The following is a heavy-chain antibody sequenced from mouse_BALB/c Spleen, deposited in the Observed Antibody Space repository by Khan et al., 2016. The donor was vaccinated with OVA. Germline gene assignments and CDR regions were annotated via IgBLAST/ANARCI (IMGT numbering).Heavy chain of an antibody. CDR3: ARTHER. J-gene: IGHJ2*01. CDR1: GYTFTSYP. Sequence: QVRLQHSGAELERPVASVKMSCKASGYTFTSYPIPWVKKRPGQGLEWIGYINPGSGYTKYIQKFKDKATLTADKSSSTAYMQLSSLTSEDSAVYYCARTHERWGQGTTLTVSS. V-gene: IGHV1-4*01. CDR2: INPGSGYT.